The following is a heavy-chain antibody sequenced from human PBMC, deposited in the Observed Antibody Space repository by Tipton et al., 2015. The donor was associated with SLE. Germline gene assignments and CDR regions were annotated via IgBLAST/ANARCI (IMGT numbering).Heavy chain of an antibody. V-gene: IGHV4-59*11. D-gene: IGHD6-19*01. Sequence: GLVKPSETLSLTCTVSGGSISSHYWSWIRQPPGKGLEWIGYIYYSGSTNYNPSLKSRVTISVDTSKNQFSLKLSSVTAADTAVYYCARAGNSGWFWGWGQGTLVTVSS. CDR3: ARAGNSGWFWG. CDR1: GGSISSHY. CDR2: IYYSGST. J-gene: IGHJ4*02.